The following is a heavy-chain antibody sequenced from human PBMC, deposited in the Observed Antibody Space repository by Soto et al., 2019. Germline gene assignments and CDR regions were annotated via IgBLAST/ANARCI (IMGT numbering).Heavy chain of an antibody. Sequence: PSETLSLTCAVSGGSISSGGYSWSWIRQPPGKGLEWIGYIYHSGSTYYNPSLKSRVTISVDRSKNQFSLKLSSVTAADTAVYYCASYFLDWGTDWFDTWGQGTLVTVSS. D-gene: IGHD3-9*01. J-gene: IGHJ5*02. CDR1: GGSISSGGYS. V-gene: IGHV4-30-2*01. CDR2: IYHSGST. CDR3: ASYFLDWGTDWFDT.